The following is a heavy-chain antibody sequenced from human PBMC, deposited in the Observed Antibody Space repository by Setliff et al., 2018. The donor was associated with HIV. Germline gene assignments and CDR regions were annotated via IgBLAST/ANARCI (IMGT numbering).Heavy chain of an antibody. D-gene: IGHD4-17*01. V-gene: IGHV1-24*01. J-gene: IGHJ6*03. CDR3: ARCYGGTRPAHYYYMDV. Sequence: ASVKVSCKASGYTFTGYYMHWVRQAPGKGLEWMGGFDPEDGETIYAQKFQGRVTITTDESTSTAYMELSSLRSGDTAVYYCARCYGGTRPAHYYYMDVWGKGTTVTVSS. CDR2: FDPEDGET. CDR1: GYTFTGYY.